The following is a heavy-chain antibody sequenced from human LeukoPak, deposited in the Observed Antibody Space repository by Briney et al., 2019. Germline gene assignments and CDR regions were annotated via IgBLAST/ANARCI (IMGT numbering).Heavy chain of an antibody. Sequence: GASVTVSCKASGGTFSSYAISWVRQAPGQGLEWMGGIIPIFGTANYAQKFQGRVTIITDESTSTAYMELSSLRSEDTAVYYCAREVYDILTGHVGKFDPWGQGTLVTVSS. CDR2: IIPIFGTA. D-gene: IGHD3-9*01. CDR3: AREVYDILTGHVGKFDP. CDR1: GGTFSSYA. J-gene: IGHJ5*02. V-gene: IGHV1-69*05.